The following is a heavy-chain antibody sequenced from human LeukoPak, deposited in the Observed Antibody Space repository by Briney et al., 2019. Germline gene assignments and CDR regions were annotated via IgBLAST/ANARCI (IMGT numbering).Heavy chain of an antibody. J-gene: IGHJ6*03. D-gene: IGHD3-3*01. CDR2: IYTSGST. V-gene: IGHV4-4*07. CDR1: GGSISSYY. Sequence: SETLSLTCTVSGGSISSYYWSWIRQPAGKGLEWIGRIYTSGSTNYNPSLKSRVTMSVDTSKNQFSLKLSSVTAADTAVYYCARGPSVYYDFWSSFYYMDVWGKGTTVTVSS. CDR3: ARGPSVYYDFWSSFYYMDV.